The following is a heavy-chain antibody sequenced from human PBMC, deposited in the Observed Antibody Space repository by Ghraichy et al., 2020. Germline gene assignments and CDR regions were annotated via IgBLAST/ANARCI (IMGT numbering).Heavy chain of an antibody. V-gene: IGHV3-23*01. Sequence: LTCAASGFTFRTYAMSWVRQAPGKGLEWVSSIGGNAGSTYYADSVKGRFTISRDNSKNTLYLQMNSLRVEDTAVYYCAKDPNDFPHNWFDPWGQGTLVTVSS. D-gene: IGHD3-3*01. J-gene: IGHJ5*02. CDR1: GFTFRTYA. CDR3: AKDPNDFPHNWFDP. CDR2: IGGNAGST.